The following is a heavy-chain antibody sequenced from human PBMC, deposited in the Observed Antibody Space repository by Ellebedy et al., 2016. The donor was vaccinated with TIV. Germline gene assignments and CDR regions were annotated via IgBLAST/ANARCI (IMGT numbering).Heavy chain of an antibody. Sequence: ASVKVSXKASGGTFSSYTISWMRQAPGQGLEWMGGIIPIFGTANYAQKFQDRVTITADESTRTAYMELSSLRSEDTAVYYCARDFLRAPDGSESYNNWFDPWGQGTLVTVSS. CDR3: ARDFLRAPDGSESYNNWFDP. CDR1: GGTFSSYT. D-gene: IGHD3-10*01. J-gene: IGHJ5*02. CDR2: IIPIFGTA. V-gene: IGHV1-69*13.